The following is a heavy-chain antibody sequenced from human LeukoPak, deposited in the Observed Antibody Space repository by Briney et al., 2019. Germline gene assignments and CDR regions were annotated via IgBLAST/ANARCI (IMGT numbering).Heavy chain of an antibody. J-gene: IGHJ4*02. CDR2: IYTSGST. CDR1: GGSISSYY. CDR3: ARARGESSIYYFDY. Sequence: PSDTLSLTCTVSGGSISSYYWSWIRQPAGKGLEWIGRIYTSGSTNYNPSLKSRVTMSVDTSKNQFSLQLSSVTAADTALYYCARARGESSIYYFDYWGQGTLVTVS. V-gene: IGHV4-4*07. D-gene: IGHD3-16*02.